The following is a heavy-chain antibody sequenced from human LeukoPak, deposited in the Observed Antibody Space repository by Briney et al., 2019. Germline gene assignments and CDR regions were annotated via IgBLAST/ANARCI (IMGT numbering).Heavy chain of an antibody. CDR3: ARKGGYSSGYYY. D-gene: IGHD3-22*01. CDR1: GFTFSDYW. CDR2: IKQDGSEK. Sequence: GGSLRLSCAASGFTFSDYWMTWVRQAPGKGLEWVANIKQDGSEKDYVDSVKGRFTISRDNAKNSRYLQMDSLRVEDTAVYYCARKGGYSSGYYYWGQGTLVTVSS. V-gene: IGHV3-7*01. J-gene: IGHJ4*02.